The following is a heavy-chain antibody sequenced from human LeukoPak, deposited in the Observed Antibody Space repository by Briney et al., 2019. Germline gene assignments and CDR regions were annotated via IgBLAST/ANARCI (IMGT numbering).Heavy chain of an antibody. CDR3: ARPVYDFWSGLNWFDP. J-gene: IGHJ5*02. CDR2: IYHSGST. Sequence: SETLSLTCAVYGGSFSGYYWGWIRQPPGKGLEWIGSIYHSGSTYYNPSLKSRVTISVDTSKNQFSLKLSSVTAADTAVYYCARPVYDFWSGLNWFDPWGQGTLVTVSS. CDR1: GGSFSGYY. V-gene: IGHV4-38-2*01. D-gene: IGHD3-3*01.